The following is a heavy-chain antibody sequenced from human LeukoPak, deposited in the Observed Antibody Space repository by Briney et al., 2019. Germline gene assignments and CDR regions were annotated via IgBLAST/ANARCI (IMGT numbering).Heavy chain of an antibody. V-gene: IGHV3-30*18. CDR1: GSTFSSYG. D-gene: IGHD1-26*01. J-gene: IGHJ6*02. Sequence: GRSLRLSCAASGSTFSSYGMHWVRQAPGKGLEWVAVISYDGSNKYYADSVKGRFTISRDNSKNTLYLQMNSLRAEDTAVYYCAKDLDSGSQLSFTDYYYYYGMDVWGQGTTVTVSS. CDR2: ISYDGSNK. CDR3: AKDLDSGSQLSFTDYYYYYGMDV.